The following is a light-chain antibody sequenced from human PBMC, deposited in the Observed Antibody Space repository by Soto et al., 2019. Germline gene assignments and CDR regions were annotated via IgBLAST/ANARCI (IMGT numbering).Light chain of an antibody. CDR3: AAWDDSLSGRV. Sequence: QSVLTQPPSSSGTPGQRVTISCSGSSSNIGSNYVYWYQQLPGTAPKLLIYRNNQRPSGVPDRFSGSKSGTSASLAISRLRSEDEADYYCAAWDDSLSGRVFGTGTKVTV. J-gene: IGLJ1*01. CDR2: RNN. V-gene: IGLV1-47*01. CDR1: SSNIGSNY.